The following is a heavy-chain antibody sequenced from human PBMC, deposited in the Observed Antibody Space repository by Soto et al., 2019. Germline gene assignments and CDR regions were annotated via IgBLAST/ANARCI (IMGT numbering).Heavy chain of an antibody. J-gene: IGHJ4*02. D-gene: IGHD3-22*01. CDR3: ARVPVYDSSGYYSDYFDY. V-gene: IGHV1-18*04. Sequence: ASVKVSCKASGYTFTGYYMHWVRQAPGQGLEWMGWISANSGGTNYAQKLQGRVTMTTDKSTSTAYMELRSLRSDDTAVYYCARVPVYDSSGYYSDYFDYWGQGTLVTVSS. CDR1: GYTFTGYY. CDR2: ISANSGGT.